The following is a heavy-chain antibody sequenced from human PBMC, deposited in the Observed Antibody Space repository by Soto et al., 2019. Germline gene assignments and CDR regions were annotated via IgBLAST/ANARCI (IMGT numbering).Heavy chain of an antibody. CDR3: ARGDSTDCSNGVCSFFYNHDMDV. J-gene: IGHJ6*02. V-gene: IGHV1-2*04. CDR1: GYSFTDYH. Sequence: ASVKVSFKASGYSFTDYHIHWVRQAPGQGLEWLGRINPKSGGTSTAQKFQGWVTMTTDTSISTASIELTRLTSDDTAIYYCARGDSTDCSNGVCSFFYNHDMDVWGQGTTVTVSS. CDR2: INPKSGGT. D-gene: IGHD2-8*01.